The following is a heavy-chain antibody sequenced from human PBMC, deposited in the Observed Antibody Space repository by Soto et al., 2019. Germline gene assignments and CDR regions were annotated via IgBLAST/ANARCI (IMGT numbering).Heavy chain of an antibody. V-gene: IGHV3-74*01. CDR3: AREGGNKYGLAY. CDR2: INSDGSGT. CDR1: GFTFSSYW. J-gene: IGHJ4*02. D-gene: IGHD5-18*01. Sequence: GGSLRLSCAASGFTFSSYWMHWVRQAPGKGLVWVSHINSDGSGTSYADSVKGRFTISRDNAKNTLYLQMNSLRAGDTAVYYCAREGGNKYGLAYWGQGTLVTVSS.